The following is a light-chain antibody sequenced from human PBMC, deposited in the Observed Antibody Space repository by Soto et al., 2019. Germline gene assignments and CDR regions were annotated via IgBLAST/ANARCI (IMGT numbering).Light chain of an antibody. J-gene: IGLJ3*02. CDR1: TGVVTSGHY. Sequence: QAVVTQEPSLTVSPGGTVTLTCGSSTGVVTSGHYPYWYQQKPGQGPRALIYEAINKTSWTPARFSGSLLGGKAALTLSGAQPEDEADYYCLLLYSGGRVFGGGTKLTVL. CDR3: LLLYSGGRV. CDR2: EAI. V-gene: IGLV7-46*01.